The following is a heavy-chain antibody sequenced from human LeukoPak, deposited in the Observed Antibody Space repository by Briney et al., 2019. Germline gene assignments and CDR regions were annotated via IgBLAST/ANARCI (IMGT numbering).Heavy chain of an antibody. CDR1: GFIVSNYC. J-gene: IGHJ4*02. D-gene: IGHD6-19*01. V-gene: IGHV3-7*01. CDR3: ATDPSGPSDSSGWYYFDN. CDR2: IKQDTSET. Sequence: GGSLRLSCAASGFIVSNYCMGWVRQAPGKGLEWVAYIKQDTSETHYVDSVRGRFSISRDNAKNSLFLQMNSLRAEDTAVYYCATDPSGPSDSSGWYYFDNWGQGTLVTVSS.